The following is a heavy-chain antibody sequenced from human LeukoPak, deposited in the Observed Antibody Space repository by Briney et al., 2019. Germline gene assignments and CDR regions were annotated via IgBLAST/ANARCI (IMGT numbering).Heavy chain of an antibody. Sequence: SETLSLTCAVYGGSFSGYYWSWIRQRPGKGLEWIGEINHSGSTNYNPSLKSRVTISVDTSKNQFSLKLSSVTAADTAVYYCARRLVRGVIKYSNWFDPWGQGTLVTVSS. J-gene: IGHJ5*02. V-gene: IGHV4-34*01. CDR1: GGSFSGYY. CDR2: INHSGST. D-gene: IGHD3-10*01. CDR3: ARRLVRGVIKYSNWFDP.